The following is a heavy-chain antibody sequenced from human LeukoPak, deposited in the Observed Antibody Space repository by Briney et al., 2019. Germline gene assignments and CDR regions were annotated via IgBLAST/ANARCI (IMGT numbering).Heavy chain of an antibody. D-gene: IGHD2-21*02. CDR3: ARELLGRAVGWDY. V-gene: IGHV3-72*01. J-gene: IGHJ4*02. Sequence: PGGSLRLSCAASGFIFSDHYMNWVRQAPGKGLEWVGRARNKANNYSTEYAASVRGRFTISRDNSKNTLYLQMNSLRVEDTALYYCARELLGRAVGWDYWGQGTLVTVSS. CDR2: ARNKANNYST. CDR1: GFIFSDHY.